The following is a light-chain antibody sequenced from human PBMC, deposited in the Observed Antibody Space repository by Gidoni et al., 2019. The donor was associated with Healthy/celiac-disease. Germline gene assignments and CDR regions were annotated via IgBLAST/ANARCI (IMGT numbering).Light chain of an antibody. CDR1: QDISNY. V-gene: IGKV1-33*01. J-gene: IGKJ4*02. CDR3: QQYDNRTPAT. CDR2: DAS. Sequence: DVQVTQSPSSLSASVGDRVTITCQASQDISNYLNWYQQKPGKAPKLLIYDASNLETGVPSRLSGSGSGRDVTFTISSLQQEEIATDYCQQYDNRTPATFGGGTKVEIK.